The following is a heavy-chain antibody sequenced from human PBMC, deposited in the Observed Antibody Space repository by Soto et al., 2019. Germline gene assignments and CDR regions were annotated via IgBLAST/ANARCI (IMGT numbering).Heavy chain of an antibody. CDR2: IYWDDDK. V-gene: IGHV2-5*02. Sequence: QITLKESGPTLVKPTQTLTLTCTFSGFLLSTSGVGVGWIRQPPGKALEWLALIYWDDDKRYSPSLKSRLTITKDTSKNQVVLTMTNMDPVDTATYYCAHRPGAAKAAGQYYFDYWGQGTLVTVSS. J-gene: IGHJ4*02. CDR1: GFLLSTSGVG. D-gene: IGHD6-13*01. CDR3: AHRPGAAKAAGQYYFDY.